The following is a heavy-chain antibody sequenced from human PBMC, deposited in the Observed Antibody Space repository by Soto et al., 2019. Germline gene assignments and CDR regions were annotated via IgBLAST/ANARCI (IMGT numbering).Heavy chain of an antibody. J-gene: IGHJ4*02. Sequence: QVQQVQSGAEVKKPGSSLKVSCKSSGGTFSSYAISWVRQAPGQGLEWLGGIIPIFNKVNYAQKSQGRVTLTSDDSTSTAYMELSSLRSDDTAVYYCARAPIRLCSGDNCYSGLDSWGQGTLVNVSS. CDR3: ARAPIRLCSGDNCYSGLDS. CDR2: IIPIFNKV. D-gene: IGHD2-15*01. V-gene: IGHV1-69*05. CDR1: GGTFSSYA.